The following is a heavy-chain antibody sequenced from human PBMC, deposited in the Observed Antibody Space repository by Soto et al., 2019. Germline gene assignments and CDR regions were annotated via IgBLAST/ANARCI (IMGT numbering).Heavy chain of an antibody. CDR2: ISYDGSNK. J-gene: IGHJ6*02. CDR3: ARGSDSRGYYYGMDV. V-gene: IGHV3-30-3*01. Sequence: GGSLRPSCAASGFTFSSYAMHWVRQAPGKGLEWVAVISYDGSNKYYADSVKGRFTISRDNSKNTLYLQMNSLRAEDTAVYYCARGSDSRGYYYGMDVWGQGTTVTVSS. D-gene: IGHD2-21*02. CDR1: GFTFSSYA.